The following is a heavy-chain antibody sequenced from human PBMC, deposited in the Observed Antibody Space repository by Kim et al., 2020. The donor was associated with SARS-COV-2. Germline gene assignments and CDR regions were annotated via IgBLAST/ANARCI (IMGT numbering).Heavy chain of an antibody. Sequence: GGSLRLSCAASGFTFSSYWMSWVRQAPGKGLEWVANIKQDGSEKYYVYSVKGRFTISRDDAKNSLYLQMNSLRAEDTAVYYCATEDRRITMVRGVKAAFDIWGQGTMVTVSS. CDR1: GFTFSSYW. V-gene: IGHV3-7*01. D-gene: IGHD3-10*01. J-gene: IGHJ3*02. CDR2: IKQDGSEK. CDR3: ATEDRRITMVRGVKAAFDI.